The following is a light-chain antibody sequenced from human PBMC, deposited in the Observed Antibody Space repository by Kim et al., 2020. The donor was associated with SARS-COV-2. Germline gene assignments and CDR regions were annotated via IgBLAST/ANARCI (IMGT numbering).Light chain of an antibody. V-gene: IGLV1-47*01. CDR2: KND. J-gene: IGLJ3*02. CDR1: SSNIASNS. CDR3: SAWDDSLSGRV. Sequence: ELTQPPSASGTPGQRVTIPCSGSSSNIASNSVSWYQQLPGTAPKLLIYKNDQRPSGVPDRFSGSKSGTSASLAISGLRSEDDADYYCSAWDDSLSGRVFGGGTQLTVL.